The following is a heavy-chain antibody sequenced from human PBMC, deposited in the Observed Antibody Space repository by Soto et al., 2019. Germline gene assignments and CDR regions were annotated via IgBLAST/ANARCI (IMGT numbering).Heavy chain of an antibody. J-gene: IGHJ5*02. CDR2: IYYSGST. D-gene: IGHD3-3*01. CDR1: GGSISSYY. Sequence: SETLSLTCTVSGGSISSYYWSWIRQPPGKGLEWIGYIYYSGSTNYNPSLKSRVTISVDTSKNQFSLKLSSVTAADTAVYYCARGDYDFWSGYYPSFDPWGQGTLVTVSS. CDR3: ARGDYDFWSGYYPSFDP. V-gene: IGHV4-59*01.